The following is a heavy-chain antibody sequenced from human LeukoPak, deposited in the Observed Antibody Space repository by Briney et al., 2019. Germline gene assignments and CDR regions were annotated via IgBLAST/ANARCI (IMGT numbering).Heavy chain of an antibody. CDR1: GFTFSSYA. Sequence: PGGSLRLSCAASGFTFSSYAMSWVRQAPGKGLEWVAVISYDGSNKYYADSVKGRFTSSRDNSKNTLYLQMNSLRAEDTAVYYCAKTTPIADTAMARGWFDPWGQGTLVTVSS. J-gene: IGHJ5*02. CDR3: AKTTPIADTAMARGWFDP. D-gene: IGHD5-18*01. V-gene: IGHV3-30*18. CDR2: ISYDGSNK.